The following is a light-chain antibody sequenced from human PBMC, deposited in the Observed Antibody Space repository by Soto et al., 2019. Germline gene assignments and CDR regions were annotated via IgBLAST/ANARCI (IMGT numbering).Light chain of an antibody. CDR2: LNSDGSH. J-gene: IGLJ1*01. V-gene: IGLV4-69*01. Sequence: QSVLTQSPSASASLGASVKLTCTLSSGHSSYATAWLQQQPEKGPRYLMKLNSDGSHSKGDGIPDRFSGSSSGAERYLTISSLQSEDEADYYCQTWGTGMGVFGTGTKLTVL. CDR3: QTWGTGMGV. CDR1: SGHSSYA.